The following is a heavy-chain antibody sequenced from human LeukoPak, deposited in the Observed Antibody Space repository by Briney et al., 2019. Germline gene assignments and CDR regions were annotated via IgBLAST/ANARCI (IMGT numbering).Heavy chain of an antibody. Sequence: KPSETLSLTCTVSGGSVGSAGYYWSWLRQPPGGGLEWIGYIYYIRNTNYNPSLKSRVTMSLDPSKNQFSLKLNSVTAADTAVYYCARTQSQSGSYRYYFGYWGQGTLVAVSS. V-gene: IGHV4-61*08. CDR3: ARTQSQSGSYRYYFGY. CDR1: GGSVGSAGYY. CDR2: IYYIRNT. D-gene: IGHD1-26*01. J-gene: IGHJ4*02.